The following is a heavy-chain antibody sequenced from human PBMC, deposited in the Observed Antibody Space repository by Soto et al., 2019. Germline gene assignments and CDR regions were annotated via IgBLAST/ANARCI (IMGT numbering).Heavy chain of an antibody. J-gene: IGHJ4*01. CDR3: AKGSDGGRPYYFDY. CDR2: ISGSGGST. V-gene: IGHV3-23*01. Sequence: GGSLRLSCAASGFTFSSYAMSWVRQAPGKGLEWVSAISGSGGSTYYADSVKGRFTISRGNSKNTLYLRMNNLRAEDTAVYYCAKGSDGGRPYYFDYWGQGTRVTVSS. D-gene: IGHD2-15*01. CDR1: GFTFSSYA.